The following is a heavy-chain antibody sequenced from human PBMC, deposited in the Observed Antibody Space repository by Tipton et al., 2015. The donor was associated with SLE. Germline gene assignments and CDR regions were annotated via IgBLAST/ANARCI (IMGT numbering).Heavy chain of an antibody. CDR2: IKQDGSEK. D-gene: IGHD3-16*01. V-gene: IGHV3-7*01. CDR3: ARDFVFSDI. Sequence: SLRLSCAASGFTFSSYWMSWVRQAPGKGLEWVANIKQDGSEKYYVDSVKGRFTISRDNANNLLYLQMSSLRAQDTAVYYCARDFVFSDIWGQGTMVTVSS. CDR1: GFTFSSYW. J-gene: IGHJ3*02.